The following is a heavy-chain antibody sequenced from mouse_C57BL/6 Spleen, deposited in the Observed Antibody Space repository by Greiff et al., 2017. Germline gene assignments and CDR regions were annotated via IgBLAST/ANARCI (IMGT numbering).Heavy chain of an antibody. CDR1: GFSLTSYA. Sequence: VMLVESGPGLVAPSQSLSITCTVSGFSLTSYAISWVRQPPGKGLEWLGVIWTGGGTNYNSALKSRLSISKDNSKSQVFLKMNGLQTDDTARYYCARKSPHWDGGDWYFDVWGTGTTVTVSS. V-gene: IGHV2-9-1*01. J-gene: IGHJ1*03. CDR3: ARKSPHWDGGDWYFDV. CDR2: IWTGGGT. D-gene: IGHD4-1*01.